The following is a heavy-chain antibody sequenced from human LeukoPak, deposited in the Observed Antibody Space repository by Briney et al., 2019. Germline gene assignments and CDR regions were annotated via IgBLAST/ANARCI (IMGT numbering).Heavy chain of an antibody. D-gene: IGHD2-15*01. CDR1: GFTFSSYA. Sequence: PGGSLTLSCAASGFTFSSYAMHWVRQAPGKGLEWVAVISYDGSNKYYADSVKGRFTISRDNSKNTLYLQMNSLRAEDTAVYYCARVGIGYCSGGSCSADAFDIWGQGTMVTVSS. CDR2: ISYDGSNK. V-gene: IGHV3-30-3*01. CDR3: ARVGIGYCSGGSCSADAFDI. J-gene: IGHJ3*02.